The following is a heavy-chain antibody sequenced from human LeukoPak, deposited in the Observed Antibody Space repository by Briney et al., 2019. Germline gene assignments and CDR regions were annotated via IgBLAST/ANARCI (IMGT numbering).Heavy chain of an antibody. Sequence: ASVKVSCRTFGYTFTSYAMHWVRQAPGQRPEWMGWINAGIGNTRYSERFQDRITITRDTSASTVHMELSSLRSEDTAVYYCARDMGGSGSYSYWGQGTLVTVSS. CDR3: ARDMGGSGSYSY. V-gene: IGHV1-3*01. CDR2: INAGIGNT. D-gene: IGHD3-10*01. J-gene: IGHJ4*02. CDR1: GYTFTSYA.